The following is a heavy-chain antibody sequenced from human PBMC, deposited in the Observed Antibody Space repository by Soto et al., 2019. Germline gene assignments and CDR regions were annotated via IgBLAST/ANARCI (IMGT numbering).Heavy chain of an antibody. D-gene: IGHD3-22*01. CDR3: VRDRRIYYSDPHDEFVASDYEV. V-gene: IGHV1-69*01. CDR2: FIPIFRTL. CDR1: GGIFGSHG. J-gene: IGHJ3*01. Sequence: QVQLIQSEAEVKKPRSSVRVSCTASGGIFGSHGFSWVRQAPGQRLEWVGGFIPIFRTLTYTEKFQARVRIAADESTNTVYLELSSLTSEDTAVYYCVRDRRIYYSDPHDEFVASDYEVWGQGTMVIVSS.